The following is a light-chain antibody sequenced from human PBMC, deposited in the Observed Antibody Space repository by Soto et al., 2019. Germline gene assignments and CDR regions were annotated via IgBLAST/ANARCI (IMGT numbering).Light chain of an antibody. CDR1: SSDVGGYYY. V-gene: IGLV2-8*01. CDR3: SSYAGTNTPYV. Sequence: QSVLTQPPSASGSPGQSVTISCTGTSSDVGGYYYVSWYQQHPGKAPKLMIYEVSKRPSGVPDRFSGSKSGNTASLTVSGLQADDEAYYYCSSYAGTNTPYVFGNGTKLTVL. J-gene: IGLJ1*01. CDR2: EVS.